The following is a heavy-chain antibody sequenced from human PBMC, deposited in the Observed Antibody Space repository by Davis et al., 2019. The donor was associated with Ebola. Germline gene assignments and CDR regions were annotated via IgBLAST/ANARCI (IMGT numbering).Heavy chain of an antibody. V-gene: IGHV3-20*04. J-gene: IGHJ4*02. Sequence: GGSLRLSCAASGFTFDDYGMSWVRQAPGKGLEWVSGINWNGGSTGYADSVKGRFTISRDNAKNSLYLQMNSLRAEDTAVYYCAKDTWELPEYYFDYWGQGTLVTVSS. CDR3: AKDTWELPEYYFDY. CDR2: INWNGGST. D-gene: IGHD1-26*01. CDR1: GFTFDDYG.